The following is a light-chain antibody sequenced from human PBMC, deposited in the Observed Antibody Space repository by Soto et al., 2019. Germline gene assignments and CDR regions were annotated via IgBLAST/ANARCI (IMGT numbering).Light chain of an antibody. CDR1: QSVSTSY. CDR2: GAS. CDR3: QQYGSSPTT. V-gene: IGKV3-20*01. Sequence: DIVLTQSPGTLSLSPGERATLSCRASQSVSTSYLAWYQQKPGQAPRLLIFGASSRATGIPDRFIGSRSGTDFTLTISRLEPEDFAVYYCQQYGSSPTTVGQGTKVDIK. J-gene: IGKJ1*01.